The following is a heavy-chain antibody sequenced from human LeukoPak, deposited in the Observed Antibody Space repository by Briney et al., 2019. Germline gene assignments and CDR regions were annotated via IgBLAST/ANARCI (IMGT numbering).Heavy chain of an antibody. D-gene: IGHD1-26*01. CDR1: GYTFTSYY. V-gene: IGHV1-46*01. CDR2: INPSGGST. CDR3: AREQWELRSWFDP. Sequence: ASVKVSCKASGYTFTSYYMHWVRQAPGQGLEWMGIINPSGGSTSYAQKFQGGVTMTRDMSTSTVYMELSSLRSEDTAVYYCAREQWELRSWFDPWGQGTLVTVSS. J-gene: IGHJ5*02.